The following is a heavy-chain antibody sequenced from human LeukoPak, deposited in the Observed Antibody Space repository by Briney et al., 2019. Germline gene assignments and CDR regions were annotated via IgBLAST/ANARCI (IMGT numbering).Heavy chain of an antibody. CDR3: AESGVAGTHYFDY. CDR1: GFTFNIYS. CDR2: ISGGGGTT. Sequence: GGSLRLSCAASGFTFNIYSMNWVRQAPGKGLEWVSVISGGGGTTDYADSVKGRFTISRDNAKNTLYLQMNSLRVEDTALYYCAESGVAGTHYFDYWGQGTLVTVSS. J-gene: IGHJ4*02. D-gene: IGHD6-19*01. V-gene: IGHV3-23*01.